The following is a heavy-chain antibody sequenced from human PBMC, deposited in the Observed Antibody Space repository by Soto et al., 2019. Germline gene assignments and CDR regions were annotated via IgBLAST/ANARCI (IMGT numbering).Heavy chain of an antibody. CDR3: ARDPGYDILTGYYAY. Sequence: PGGSLRLSCAASGFTFSSYSMNWVRQAPGKGLEWVSSISSSSYIYYADSVKGRFTISRDNAKNSLYLQMNSLRAEDTAVYYCARDPGYDILTGYYAYWGQGTLVTVSS. V-gene: IGHV3-21*01. D-gene: IGHD3-9*01. CDR2: ISSSSYI. J-gene: IGHJ4*02. CDR1: GFTFSSYS.